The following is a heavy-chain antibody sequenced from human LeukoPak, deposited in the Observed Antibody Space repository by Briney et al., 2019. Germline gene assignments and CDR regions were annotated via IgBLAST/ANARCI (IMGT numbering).Heavy chain of an antibody. J-gene: IGHJ4*02. CDR3: SRSDGASDFDY. Sequence: SQTLSLTCAISGDSVSSNRASWTWIRQSPSRGLEWLGRTYYRSKWYNDYAVSLKSRISINPDTSKSQFSLQLNSVTPEDTAVYYCSRSDGASDFDYWGQGTLVTVSS. CDR1: GDSVSSNRAS. CDR2: TYYRSKWYN. V-gene: IGHV6-1*01. D-gene: IGHD5-24*01.